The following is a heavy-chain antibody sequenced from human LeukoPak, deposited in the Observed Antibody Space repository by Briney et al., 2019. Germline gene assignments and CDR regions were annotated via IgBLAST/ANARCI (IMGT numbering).Heavy chain of an antibody. D-gene: IGHD3-22*01. V-gene: IGHV3-30*18. CDR2: ISYDGSNK. CDR1: GFTFSSYG. J-gene: IGHJ4*02. CDR3: AKDFIDENGDSSGYGY. Sequence: HSGRSLRLSCAASGFTFSSYGMHWVRQAPGKGLEWVAVISYDGSNKYYADSVKGRFTISRDNSKNTLYLQMNSLRAEDTAVYYCAKDFIDENGDSSGYGYWGQGTLVTVSS.